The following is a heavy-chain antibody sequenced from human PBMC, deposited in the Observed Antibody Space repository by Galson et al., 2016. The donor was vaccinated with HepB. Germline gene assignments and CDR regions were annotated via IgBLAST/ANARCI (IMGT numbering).Heavy chain of an antibody. CDR2: ISSSGSTV. J-gene: IGHJ3*01. V-gene: IGHV3-11*04. Sequence: SLRLSCAASGFSFNDYYLSWIRQAPGKGLEWVSYISSSGSTVYYADSVKGRFTISRDNTRNSLILQMGSLSADDTAVYYCARRQSGYYDAYDLWGQGTLVTVSS. D-gene: IGHD3-3*01. CDR3: ARRQSGYYDAYDL. CDR1: GFSFNDYY.